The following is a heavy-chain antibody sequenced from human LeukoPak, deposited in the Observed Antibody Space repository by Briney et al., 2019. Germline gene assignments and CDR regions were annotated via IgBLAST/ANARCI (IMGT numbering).Heavy chain of an antibody. J-gene: IGHJ3*02. D-gene: IGHD1-26*01. CDR1: GGSISTYY. CDR2: IYYSGTT. CDR3: ARGASGTLYDAFDI. Sequence: SETLSLTCTVSGGSISTYYWSWIRQPPWEGLEWIGSIYYSGTTHSNPSLKSRATISVDTSKNHLSLKVNSVTAADTAVYYCARGASGTLYDAFDIWGRGTMVTVSS. V-gene: IGHV4-59*01.